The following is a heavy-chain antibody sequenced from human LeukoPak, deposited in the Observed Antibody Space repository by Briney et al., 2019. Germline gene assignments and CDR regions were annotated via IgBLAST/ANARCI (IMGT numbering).Heavy chain of an antibody. CDR2: INPSGVTT. D-gene: IGHD4-23*01. V-gene: IGHV1-46*01. J-gene: IGHJ4*02. CDR3: ARSGTQITVGYFDY. CDR1: GYTFTRYY. Sequence: GASVKVSCKASGYTFTRYYIHWVRQAPGQGLEWMGMINPSGVTTSSAQKFQDRVTMTWDTSASTVYMEVSSLRSEDTAVYYCARSGTQITVGYFDYWGQGTLVTVSS.